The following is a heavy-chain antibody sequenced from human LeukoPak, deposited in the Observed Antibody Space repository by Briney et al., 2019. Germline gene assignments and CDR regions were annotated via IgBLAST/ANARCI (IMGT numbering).Heavy chain of an antibody. D-gene: IGHD2-21*02. CDR2: IYPGDSDT. J-gene: IGHJ2*01. V-gene: IGHV5-51*01. CDR1: GYSFTSYW. CDR3: ARPGRLAYCGGDCYLDWYFDL. Sequence: GESLKISCKGSGYSFTSYWIGWVRQMPGKGLEWMGIIYPGDSDTRYSPSFQGQVTISADKSISTAYLQWSSLKASDTAMYYCARPGRLAYCGGDCYLDWYFDLWGRGTLVTVSS.